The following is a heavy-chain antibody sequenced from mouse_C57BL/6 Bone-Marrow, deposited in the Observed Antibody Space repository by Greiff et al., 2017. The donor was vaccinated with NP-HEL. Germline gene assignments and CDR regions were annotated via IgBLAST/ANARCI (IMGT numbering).Heavy chain of an antibody. D-gene: IGHD2-1*01. CDR2: IYPGSGST. Sequence: QVQLQQSGAELVKPGASVKMSCKASSYTFTSYWITWVKQRPGQGLEWIGDIYPGSGSTNYNEKFKSKATLTVDTSSSTAYMQLSSLTSEDSAVYYCARSGYGNSLFGYWGQGTLVTVSA. CDR1: SYTFTSYW. V-gene: IGHV1-55*01. J-gene: IGHJ3*01. CDR3: ARSGYGNSLFGY.